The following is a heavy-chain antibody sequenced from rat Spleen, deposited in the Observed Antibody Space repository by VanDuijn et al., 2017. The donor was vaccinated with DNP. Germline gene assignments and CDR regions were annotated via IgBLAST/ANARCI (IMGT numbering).Heavy chain of an antibody. Sequence: EVQLVESGGGLVQPGRSLKLSCAASGFTFSDYYMAWVRQAPKKGLKWVAYISHEGSSTYYGDSVKGRFTIFRDNAKSTLYLQMNSLRSEDTATYYCATQDYYDGTRFSFWGQGTLVTVSS. D-gene: IGHD1-12*02. CDR1: GFTFSDYY. J-gene: IGHJ3*01. CDR2: ISHEGSST. CDR3: ATQDYYDGTRFSF. V-gene: IGHV5-22*01.